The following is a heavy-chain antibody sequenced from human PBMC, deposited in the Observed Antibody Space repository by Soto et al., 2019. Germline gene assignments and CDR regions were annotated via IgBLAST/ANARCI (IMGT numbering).Heavy chain of an antibody. CDR1: GFTFSSYS. CDR2: ISSSSSYI. V-gene: IGHV3-21*01. CDR3: ARGTLVYYYGMDV. Sequence: EVQLVESGGGLVKPGGSLRLSCAASGFTFSSYSMNWVRQAPGKELEWVSSISSSSSYIYYADSVKGRFTISRDNAKNSLYLQMNSLRAEDTAVYYCARGTLVYYYGMDVWGQGTTVTVSS. J-gene: IGHJ6*02.